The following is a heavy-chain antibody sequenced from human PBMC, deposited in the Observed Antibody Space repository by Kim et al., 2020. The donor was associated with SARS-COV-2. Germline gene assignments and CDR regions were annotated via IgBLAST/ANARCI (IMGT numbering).Heavy chain of an antibody. CDR2: INHSGST. Sequence: SETLSLTCAVYGGSFSGYYWSWIRQPPGKGLEWIGEINHSGSTNYNPSLKSRVTISVDTSKNQFSLKLSSVTAADTAVYYCARGRSNTMIVVVITRAFDIWGQGTMVTVSS. CDR3: ARGRSNTMIVVVITRAFDI. J-gene: IGHJ3*02. CDR1: GGSFSGYY. V-gene: IGHV4-34*01. D-gene: IGHD3-22*01.